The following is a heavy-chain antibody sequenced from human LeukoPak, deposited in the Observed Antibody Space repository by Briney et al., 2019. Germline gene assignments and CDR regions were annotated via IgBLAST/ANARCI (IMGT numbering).Heavy chain of an antibody. CDR2: ISAYNGNT. Sequence: ASVKVSCEASGYTFTSYGISWVRQAPGQGLEWMGWISAYNGNTNYAQKLQGRVTMTTDTSTSTAYMELRSLRSDDTAVYYCARDRCSGGSCYFRRSYYFDYWGQGTLVTVSS. J-gene: IGHJ4*02. D-gene: IGHD2-15*01. CDR1: GYTFTSYG. V-gene: IGHV1-18*01. CDR3: ARDRCSGGSCYFRRSYYFDY.